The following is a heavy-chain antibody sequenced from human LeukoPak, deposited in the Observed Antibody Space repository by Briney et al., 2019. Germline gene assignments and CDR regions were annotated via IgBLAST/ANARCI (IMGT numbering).Heavy chain of an antibody. J-gene: IGHJ4*02. D-gene: IGHD2-2*02. CDR1: GFTFDDYA. CDR3: AKAGCSSTTCYTNC. V-gene: IGHV3-9*01. Sequence: QPGGPLRLSCAASGFTFDDYAMHWVRQAPGKGLEWVSGISWNSGTIDYADSVKGRFTISRDNAKNSLYLQMNSLRAEDTALYYCAKAGCSSTTCYTNCWGQGTLVTVSS. CDR2: ISWNSGTI.